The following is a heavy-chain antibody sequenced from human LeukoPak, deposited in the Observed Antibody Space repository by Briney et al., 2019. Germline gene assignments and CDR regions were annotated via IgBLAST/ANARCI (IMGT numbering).Heavy chain of an antibody. D-gene: IGHD1-26*01. J-gene: IGHJ4*02. Sequence: GGSLRLSCAASGFTFSDYAMTWVRPAPGKGLEWVSGISGSGIATHYAESVKGRFTISRDNSKNTLYLQMNRLRAKDTAVYYCAKGPSGSYQGYFDYWGQGILVIVSA. V-gene: IGHV3-23*01. CDR3: AKGPSGSYQGYFDY. CDR2: ISGSGIAT. CDR1: GFTFSDYA.